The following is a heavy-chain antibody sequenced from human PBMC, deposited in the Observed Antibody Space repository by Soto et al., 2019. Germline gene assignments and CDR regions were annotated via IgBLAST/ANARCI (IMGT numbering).Heavy chain of an antibody. V-gene: IGHV1-18*01. CDR2: ISAYNGNT. Sequence: GASVKVSCKASGYTFTSYGISWVRQAPGQGLEWMGWISAYNGNTNYAQKLQGRVTMTTDTSTSTAYMELRSLRSDDTAVYYCARGERGRRSYYYYHYYMDVWGKGTKVTVSS. D-gene: IGHD3-16*01. J-gene: IGHJ6*03. CDR3: ARGERGRRSYYYYHYYMDV. CDR1: GYTFTSYG.